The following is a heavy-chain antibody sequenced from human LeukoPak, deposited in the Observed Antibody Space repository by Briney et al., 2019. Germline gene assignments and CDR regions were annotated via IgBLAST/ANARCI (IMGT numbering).Heavy chain of an antibody. Sequence: GGPLRLSCAASGFTVGSNYMSWVRQAPGKGLEWVSVIYSGGTTYYADSVKGRFTISRDTSKNTLYLQMTSLGADDTAVYYCARDSPYSDYLIGGAFNIWGQGTMVTVSS. J-gene: IGHJ3*02. V-gene: IGHV3-53*01. CDR1: GFTVGSNY. D-gene: IGHD4-11*01. CDR2: IYSGGTT. CDR3: ARDSPYSDYLIGGAFNI.